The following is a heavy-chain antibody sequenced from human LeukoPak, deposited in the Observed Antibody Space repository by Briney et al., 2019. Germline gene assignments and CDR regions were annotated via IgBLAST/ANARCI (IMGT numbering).Heavy chain of an antibody. CDR3: ATIDPWSYQIIDY. Sequence: ASVKVSCKASGGTFSSYAISWVRQAPGQGLEWMGGIIPIFDTANYAQKFQGRVTITTDESTSTAYMELSSLRSEDTAVYYCATIDPWSYQIIDYWGQGTLVTVSS. J-gene: IGHJ4*02. CDR2: IIPIFDTA. CDR1: GGTFSSYA. V-gene: IGHV1-69*05. D-gene: IGHD1-26*01.